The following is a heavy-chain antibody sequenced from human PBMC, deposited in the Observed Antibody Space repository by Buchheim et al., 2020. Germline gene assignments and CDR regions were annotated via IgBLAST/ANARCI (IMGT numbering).Heavy chain of an antibody. CDR2: INPSGGST. CDR3: ARDNGDYGSYYYGMDV. CDR1: GYTLTSYY. D-gene: IGHD4-17*01. J-gene: IGHJ6*02. Sequence: QVQLVQSGAEVKKPGASVKVSCKASGYTLTSYYMHWVRQAPGQGLEWMGIINPSGGSTSYAQKFQGRVTMTRDTSTSTVYMELSSLRSEDTAVYYCARDNGDYGSYYYGMDVWGQGTT. V-gene: IGHV1-46*01.